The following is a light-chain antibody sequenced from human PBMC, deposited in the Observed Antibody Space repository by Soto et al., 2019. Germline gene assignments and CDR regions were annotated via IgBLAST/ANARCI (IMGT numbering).Light chain of an antibody. V-gene: IGKV1-9*01. CDR2: AAS. CDR1: QGISSF. Sequence: DIQLTQSPSFLSASVGDGVTITCRASQGISSFLAWYQQKPGKAPKLLIYAASTLQSGVPSRFSGSGSGTEFTLTISNLQPEDLATYYCQPLITDTITFGQGTRLEIK. J-gene: IGKJ5*01. CDR3: QPLITDTIT.